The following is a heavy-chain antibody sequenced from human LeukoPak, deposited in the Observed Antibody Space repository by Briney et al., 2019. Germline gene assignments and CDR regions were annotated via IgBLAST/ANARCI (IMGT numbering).Heavy chain of an antibody. D-gene: IGHD2-2*01. V-gene: IGHV3-21*01. Sequence: GGSLRLSCAASGFTFSGYSMNWVRQAPRKGLEWVSSISSSSSYIYYADSVKGRFTISRDNAKNSLYLQMNSLRAEDTAVYYCARDLSVVPAAGDDAFDIWGQGTMVTVSS. CDR1: GFTFSGYS. CDR2: ISSSSSYI. CDR3: ARDLSVVPAAGDDAFDI. J-gene: IGHJ3*02.